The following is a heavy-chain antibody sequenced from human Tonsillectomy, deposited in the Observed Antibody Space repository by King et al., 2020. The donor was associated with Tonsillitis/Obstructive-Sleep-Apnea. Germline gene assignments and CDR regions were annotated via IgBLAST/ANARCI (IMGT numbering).Heavy chain of an antibody. D-gene: IGHD2-15*01. CDR3: TRGDCSSVSCYKETDFDI. CDR2: IRSKAYGGTA. Sequence: VQLVESGGGLVKPGRSLRLSCTASGFTFGDYAMSWFRQAPGKGLEWVGFIRSKAYGGTAENAASVKGRFTISRDDTKSIAYLQMSSLKTEDTAVYYCTRGDCSSVSCYKETDFDIWGQGTMVTVSS. V-gene: IGHV3-49*05. CDR1: GFTFGDYA. J-gene: IGHJ3*02.